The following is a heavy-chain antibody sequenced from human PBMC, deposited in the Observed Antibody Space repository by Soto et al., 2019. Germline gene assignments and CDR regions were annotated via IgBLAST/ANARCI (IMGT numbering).Heavy chain of an antibody. V-gene: IGHV4-59*01. CDR3: AREITVTTYSGYFDY. CDR1: GGSISSYY. J-gene: IGHJ4*02. D-gene: IGHD4-17*01. CDR2: MYYSGST. Sequence: QVQLQESGPGLVKPSETLSLTCTVSGGSISSYYWSWIRQPPGKGLEWIGYMYYSGSTNYNPSLKSRVTISVNTSKNQFSLKLSSVTAADTAVYYCAREITVTTYSGYFDYWGQGTLVTVSS.